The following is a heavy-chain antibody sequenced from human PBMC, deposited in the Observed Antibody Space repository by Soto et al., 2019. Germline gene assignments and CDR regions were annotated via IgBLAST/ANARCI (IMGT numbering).Heavy chain of an antibody. J-gene: IGHJ3*02. CDR1: GYTFTSYD. V-gene: IGHV1-8*01. Sequence: ASVKVSCTASGYTFTSYDINWVRQATGQGLEWMGWMNPNSGNTGYAQKFQGRVTMTRNTSISTAYMELSSLRSEDTAVYYCGSYYDILTGYYNGDAFDIWGQGTMVTVS. D-gene: IGHD3-9*01. CDR2: MNPNSGNT. CDR3: GSYYDILTGYYNGDAFDI.